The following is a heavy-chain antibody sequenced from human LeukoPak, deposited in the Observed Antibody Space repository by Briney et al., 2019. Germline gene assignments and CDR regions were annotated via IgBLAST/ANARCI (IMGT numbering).Heavy chain of an antibody. CDR3: AREIYDFWSGYIWFDP. V-gene: IGHV1-46*01. CDR2: INPSGGST. CDR1: GYTFTSYY. D-gene: IGHD3-3*01. J-gene: IGHJ5*02. Sequence: ASVKVSCKASGYTFTSYYMHWVRQAPGRGLEWMGIINPSGGSTSYAQKFQGRVTMTRDMSTSTVYMELSSLRSEDTAVYYCAREIYDFWSGYIWFDPWGQETLVTVSS.